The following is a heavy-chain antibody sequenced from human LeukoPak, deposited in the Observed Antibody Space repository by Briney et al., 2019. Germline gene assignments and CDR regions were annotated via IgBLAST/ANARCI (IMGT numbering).Heavy chain of an antibody. V-gene: IGHV3-48*03. D-gene: IGHD2-2*02. CDR3: AREPTYTSN. Sequence: GGSLRLSCAASGFTFSSYAMNWVRQAPGKGLEWVSYISSSGRATYFADSVKGRFTISRDNAKNSLYLQMNSLRAEDTAVYYCAREPTYTSNWGQGTLVTVSS. J-gene: IGHJ4*02. CDR1: GFTFSSYA. CDR2: ISSSGRAT.